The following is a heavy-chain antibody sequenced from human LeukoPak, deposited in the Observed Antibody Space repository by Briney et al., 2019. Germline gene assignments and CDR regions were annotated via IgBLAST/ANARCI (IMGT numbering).Heavy chain of an antibody. D-gene: IGHD6-13*01. CDR2: IYYSGST. J-gene: IGHJ4*02. CDR1: GFTFTSHT. V-gene: IGHV4-59*08. Sequence: GSLRLSCAASGFTFTSHTMSWVRQAPGKGLEWIGYIYYSGSTNYNPSLKSRVTISVDTSKNQFSLKLSSVTAADTAVYYCARSGYSSSWYYFDYWGQGTLVTVSS. CDR3: ARSGYSSSWYYFDY.